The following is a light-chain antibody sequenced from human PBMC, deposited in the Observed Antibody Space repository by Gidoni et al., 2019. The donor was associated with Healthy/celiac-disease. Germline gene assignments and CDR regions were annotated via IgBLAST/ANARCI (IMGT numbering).Light chain of an antibody. V-gene: IGKV3-15*01. CDR3: QQYNNWPPAT. CDR2: GAS. CDR1: QSVSSN. J-gene: IGKJ1*01. Sequence: IGMTQSPATRSVSPGERATLSCRASQSVSSNLAWYQQKPGQAPRLLIYGASTRATGIPARFIGSGSGTEFTLTISSLQSEDFAVYYCQQYNNWPPATFXQXTKVEIK.